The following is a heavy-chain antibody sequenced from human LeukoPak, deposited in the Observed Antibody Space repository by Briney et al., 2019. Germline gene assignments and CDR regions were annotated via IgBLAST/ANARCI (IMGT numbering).Heavy chain of an antibody. CDR3: ARSRMPFYYYGMHV. CDR2: IDPNSGGT. D-gene: IGHD2-2*01. Sequence: ASVKVSCKASGYIFTDYYVHWIRQAPGQGLEWMGWIDPNSGGTHHAPNFQGRATMTRDTSSSTVYMDLSRLRSADTAIYYCARSRMPFYYYGMHVWGLETSVTVSS. J-gene: IGHJ6*02. CDR1: GYIFTDYY. V-gene: IGHV1-2*02.